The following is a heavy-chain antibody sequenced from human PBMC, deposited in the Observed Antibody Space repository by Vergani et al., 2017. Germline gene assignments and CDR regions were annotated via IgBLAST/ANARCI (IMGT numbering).Heavy chain of an antibody. V-gene: IGHV4-34*01. CDR2: IYHSGST. Sequence: QVQLQQWGAGLLKPSETLSLTCAVYGGSFSGYYWSWIRQPPGKGLEWIGSIYHSGSTNYNPSLKSRVTISVDKSKNQFSLKLSSVTAADTAVYYCAKNIAAAGTGDDXFDPWGQGTLVTVSS. D-gene: IGHD6-13*01. CDR3: AKNIAAAGTGDDXFDP. CDR1: GGSFSGYY. J-gene: IGHJ5*02.